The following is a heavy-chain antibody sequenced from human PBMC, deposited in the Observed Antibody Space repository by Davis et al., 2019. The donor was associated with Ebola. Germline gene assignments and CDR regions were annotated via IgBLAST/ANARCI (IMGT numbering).Heavy chain of an antibody. CDR3: AKDRSKNWNADGSANI. CDR2: IDIPGTHT. D-gene: IGHD1-1*01. Sequence: PGGSLRLSCVGSGFTFNTYWMYWVRQVPGKGLEWVSRIDIPGTHTLYADFVKGRFTTSRDNSLDTLYLHMNSLRAEDTAVYYCAKDRSKNWNADGSANIWGQGTKVTVSS. V-gene: IGHV3-74*01. CDR1: GFTFNTYW. J-gene: IGHJ3*02.